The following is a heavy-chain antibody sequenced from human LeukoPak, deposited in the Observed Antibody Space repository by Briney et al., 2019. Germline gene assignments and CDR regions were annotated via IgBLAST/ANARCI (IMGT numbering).Heavy chain of an antibody. CDR1: GGTVSSSA. V-gene: IGHV1-69*04. D-gene: IGHD5-18*01. Sequence: SVKVSCKASGGTVSSSAISWVRQAPGQGLEWMGRIIPMFDIANYAQKFQGRVTITADKSTNTAYMELSSLSSGDTAVYYCARDHEDTAVVTYFDHWGQGTLVTVSS. CDR2: IIPMFDIA. CDR3: ARDHEDTAVVTYFDH. J-gene: IGHJ4*02.